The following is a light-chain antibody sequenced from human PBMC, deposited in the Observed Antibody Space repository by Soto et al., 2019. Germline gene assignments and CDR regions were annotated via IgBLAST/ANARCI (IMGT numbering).Light chain of an antibody. J-gene: IGKJ4*01. Sequence: EIVLTQSPVTLSLSPGERATLSCRASQSVSSYLAWYQQKPSQAPRLLIYDASNRATGIPARFSGSGSGTDFTLTISSLEPEDFAVYYCQQRSNWPPLTFGGGTKVEIK. CDR1: QSVSSY. CDR3: QQRSNWPPLT. CDR2: DAS. V-gene: IGKV3-11*01.